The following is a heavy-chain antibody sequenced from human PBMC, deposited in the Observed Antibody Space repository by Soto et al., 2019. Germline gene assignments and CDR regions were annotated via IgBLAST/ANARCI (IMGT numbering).Heavy chain of an antibody. V-gene: IGHV3-23*01. J-gene: IGHJ4*02. CDR1: GITISNYP. D-gene: IGHD4-17*01. CDR2: ISGSGDRT. CDR3: INDDGRYPSTAPH. Sequence: EVQLLESGGGLVQPGGSLRLSCAASGITISNYPMSWVRQAPGKGLDWVSGISGSGDRTYYADSAKGRFTISKDISKNSLSLQLDSLGVEDTAVYFCINDDGRYPSTAPHWGQGTLVTVSS.